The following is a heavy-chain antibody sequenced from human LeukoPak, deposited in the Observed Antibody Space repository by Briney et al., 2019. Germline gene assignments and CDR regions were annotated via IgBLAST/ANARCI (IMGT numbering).Heavy chain of an antibody. CDR2: IYYSGST. D-gene: IGHD6-19*01. V-gene: IGHV4-39*07. CDR3: ASGIQGAGNNY. Sequence: SETLSLTCTVSGGSISSTSHYWGWIRQPPGKGLEWIGTIYYSGSTYYNPSLKSRVTISVDTSKNQFSLKLTSVTAADTAVYFCASGIQGAGNNYWGQGILVTVSS. J-gene: IGHJ4*02. CDR1: GGSISSTSHY.